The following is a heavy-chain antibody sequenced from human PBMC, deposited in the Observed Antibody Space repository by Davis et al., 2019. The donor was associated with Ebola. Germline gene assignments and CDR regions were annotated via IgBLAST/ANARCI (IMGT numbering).Heavy chain of an antibody. CDR3: ARLGTAMVFYGMDV. CDR2: IYYSGST. J-gene: IGHJ6*02. V-gene: IGHV4-59*08. D-gene: IGHD5-18*01. CDR1: GFMFSDYY. Sequence: GSLRLSCSVSGFMFSDYYMSWIRQPPGKGLEWIGYIYYSGSTNYNPSLKSRVTISVDTSKNQFSLKLSSVTAADTAVYYCARLGTAMVFYGMDVWGQGTTVTVSS.